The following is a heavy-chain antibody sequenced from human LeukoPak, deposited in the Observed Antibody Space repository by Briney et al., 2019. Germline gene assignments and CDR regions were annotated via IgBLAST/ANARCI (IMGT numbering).Heavy chain of an antibody. J-gene: IGHJ3*02. Sequence: SLKVSCKASGGTFKGYAITWVRQAPGQGLEWMGQIIPMFGTAEYAQRFQGRVTIVADKSTTTVHMELSSLRSEDTAVYYCARGLDPFAHNPFDIWGQGTMVTVSS. D-gene: IGHD3/OR15-3a*01. V-gene: IGHV1-69*06. CDR3: ARGLDPFAHNPFDI. CDR2: IIPMFGTA. CDR1: GGTFKGYA.